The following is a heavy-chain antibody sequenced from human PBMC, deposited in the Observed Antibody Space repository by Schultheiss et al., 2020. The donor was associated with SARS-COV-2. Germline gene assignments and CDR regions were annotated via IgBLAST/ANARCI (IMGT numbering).Heavy chain of an antibody. D-gene: IGHD2-2*01. Sequence: SETLSLTCAVYGGSFSGYYWSWIRQPPGKGLEWIGSIYYSGSTYYNPSLKSRVTISVDTSKNQFSLKLSSVTAADTAVYYCARDGGGVRYCSSTSCYGDYYYGMDVWGQGTTVTVSS. J-gene: IGHJ6*02. V-gene: IGHV4-34*01. CDR2: IYYSGST. CDR1: GGSFSGYY. CDR3: ARDGGGVRYCSSTSCYGDYYYGMDV.